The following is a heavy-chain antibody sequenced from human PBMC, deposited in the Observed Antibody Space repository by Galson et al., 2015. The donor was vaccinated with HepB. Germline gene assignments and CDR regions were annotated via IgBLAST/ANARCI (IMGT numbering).Heavy chain of an antibody. CDR3: ARHLALPPRHDYLNY. D-gene: IGHD2-21*02. V-gene: IGHV4-4*02. Sequence: ETLSLTCAVSGGSINTDNWWSWVRQPPGKGLEWIGEAYHSGYAYYNPSLKSRVSISIDKSKNQFSLILNSVTAADTAVYYCARHLALPPRHDYLNYWGQGALVTVSS. CDR2: AYHSGYA. CDR1: GGSINTDNW. J-gene: IGHJ4*02.